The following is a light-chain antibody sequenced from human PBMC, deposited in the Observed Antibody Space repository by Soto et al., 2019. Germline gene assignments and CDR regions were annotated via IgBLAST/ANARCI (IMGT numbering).Light chain of an antibody. CDR3: TSYTPTSTYA. CDR2: AVS. CDR1: SSDVGNYDY. V-gene: IGLV2-14*03. J-gene: IGLJ1*01. Sequence: QSALTQPASVSGSPGQSITISCTGTSSDVGNYDYVSWYQQCPGKAPKLMIYAVSRRPSGVSNRFSGSKSGNTASLTISGLQAEDEDDYYCTSYTPTSTYAFGTGTKLTVL.